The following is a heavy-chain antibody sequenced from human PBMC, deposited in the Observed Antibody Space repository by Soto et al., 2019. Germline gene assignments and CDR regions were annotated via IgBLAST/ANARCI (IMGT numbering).Heavy chain of an antibody. CDR1: GYTFTNYA. D-gene: IGHD2-2*01. V-gene: IGHV1-3*01. CDR3: ARGHLAVVPVASWFYYMDV. J-gene: IGHJ6*03. CDR2: INAGNGNT. Sequence: QVQLVQSGAVVEKPGASVKVSCKASGYTFTNYAVHWVRQAPGQRLEWMGWINAGNGNTRFPQNLQGRVTITRDTSARTVYMELSSLRSEDTAVYYSARGHLAVVPVASWFYYMDVWGKGTTVTVSS.